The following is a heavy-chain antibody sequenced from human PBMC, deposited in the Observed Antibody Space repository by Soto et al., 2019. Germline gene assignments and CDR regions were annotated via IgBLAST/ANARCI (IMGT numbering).Heavy chain of an antibody. Sequence: LSLTCTVSGDSISTTSYYWGWIRQPPGKGLEWIGSIYYSGSTYYNPSLKSRVTMSIDTSKNQFSLNLTSVTAADTALYYCARQVGTMKVVVITVFDYWGQGTLVTVSS. J-gene: IGHJ4*02. CDR3: ARQVGTMKVVVITVFDY. CDR2: IYYSGST. CDR1: GDSISTTSYY. D-gene: IGHD3-22*01. V-gene: IGHV4-39*01.